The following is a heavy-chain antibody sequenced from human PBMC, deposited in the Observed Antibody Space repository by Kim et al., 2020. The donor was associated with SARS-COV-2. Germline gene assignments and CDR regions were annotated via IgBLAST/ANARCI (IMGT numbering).Heavy chain of an antibody. V-gene: IGHV2-5*02. Sequence: SGPTLVNPTQTLTLTCTFSGFSLTTRGMAVGWVRQPPGKALEWLGVLNWDDDERYNPPPKNRVAIRKSIAENQIVLTVTNVDPVDTATYYCTRSSETNRRYSFDSWGQGTLVTVSS. CDR1: GFSLTTRGMA. J-gene: IGHJ4*02. CDR3: TRSSETNRRYSFDS. CDR2: LNWDDDE. D-gene: IGHD6-6*01.